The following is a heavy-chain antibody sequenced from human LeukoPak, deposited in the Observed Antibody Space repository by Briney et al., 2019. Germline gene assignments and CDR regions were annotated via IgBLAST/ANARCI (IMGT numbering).Heavy chain of an antibody. CDR3: STTTRGWYGVGDY. V-gene: IGHV4-39*01. D-gene: IGHD6-19*01. J-gene: IGHJ4*02. CDR2: IYYSGST. CDR1: GGSVSSSTYY. Sequence: SETLSLTCTVSGGSVSSSTYYWGWIRQPPGKGLEWIGSIYYSGSTYYNPSLKSRLTISIDTSKNQFSLKLSSVTAADTAVYYCSTTTRGWYGVGDYWGQGTLVTVSS.